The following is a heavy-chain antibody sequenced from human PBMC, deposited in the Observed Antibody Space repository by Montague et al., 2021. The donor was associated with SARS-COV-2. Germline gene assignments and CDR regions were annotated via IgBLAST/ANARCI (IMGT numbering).Heavy chain of an antibody. V-gene: IGHV3-23*01. Sequence: SLSLSWSTSGFTFRNYAMTWVRQAPGKGLEWVSTISGNGDPDTTYYADSVKGRFTISRDISKNTLYLQMNSLRAEDTAVYYCAKLSGGSYLHYFEYWGQGTLVTVSS. CDR3: AKLSGGSYLHYFEY. J-gene: IGHJ4*02. CDR2: ISGNGDPDTT. D-gene: IGHD1-26*01. CDR1: GFTFRNYA.